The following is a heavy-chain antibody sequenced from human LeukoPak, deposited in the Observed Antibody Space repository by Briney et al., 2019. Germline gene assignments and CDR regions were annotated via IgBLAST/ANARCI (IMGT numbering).Heavy chain of an antibody. CDR1: GFTFSSYS. V-gene: IGHV3-48*01. D-gene: IGHD3-9*01. J-gene: IGHJ4*02. CDR2: ISSSSSTI. Sequence: GGSLRLSCAASGFTFSSYSMNWVRQAPGKGLEWVSYISSSSSTIYYADSVKGRFTISRDNSKNTLYLQMNSLRAEDTAVYYCAKATPYDILTGRRRYYFDYWGQGTLVTVSS. CDR3: AKATPYDILTGRRRYYFDY.